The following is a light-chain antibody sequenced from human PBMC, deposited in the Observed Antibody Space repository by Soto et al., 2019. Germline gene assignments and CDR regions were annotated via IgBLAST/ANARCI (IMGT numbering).Light chain of an antibody. Sequence: DIQLTQSPSFLSSSVGDRVTITCRSSRGISNYLAWYQQKPGKVPKLLIYAASTLQSGVPSRFSGSGSETEISLTISGLQPGDAATYYCQQYNSYSPTFGQGTKVDIK. CDR1: RGISNY. V-gene: IGKV1-27*01. J-gene: IGKJ1*01. CDR3: QQYNSYSPT. CDR2: AAS.